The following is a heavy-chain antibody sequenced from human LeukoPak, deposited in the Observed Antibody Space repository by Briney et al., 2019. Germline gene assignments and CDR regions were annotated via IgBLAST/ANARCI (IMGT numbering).Heavy chain of an antibody. J-gene: IGHJ4*02. Sequence: GGSLRLSCAASGFTFSSYSMNWVRQAPGKGLEWVSSISSSSYIYYADSVKGRFTISRDNAKNSLYLQMNSLRAEDTAVYYCAREKLYSSGRDYWGQGTLVTVSS. D-gene: IGHD6-19*01. V-gene: IGHV3-21*01. CDR2: ISSSSYI. CDR1: GFTFSSYS. CDR3: AREKLYSSGRDY.